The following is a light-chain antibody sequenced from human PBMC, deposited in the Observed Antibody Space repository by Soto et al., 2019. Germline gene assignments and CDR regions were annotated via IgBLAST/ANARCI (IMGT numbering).Light chain of an antibody. V-gene: IGKV1-27*01. CDR2: AAS. CDR1: QDINNY. J-gene: IGKJ4*01. CDR3: QKYDIAPRT. Sequence: DIQMTQSPSPLSASVGDRVTITCRASQDINNYLAWYQQRPGKVPKLLIYAASTLQSGVPSRFSGSGSGTDFTLTISSLQPEDVATYYCQKYDIAPRTFGGGTKVEIK.